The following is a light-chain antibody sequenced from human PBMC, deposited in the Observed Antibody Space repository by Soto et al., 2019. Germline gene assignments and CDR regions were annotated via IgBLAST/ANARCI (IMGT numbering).Light chain of an antibody. V-gene: IGKV1-5*01. J-gene: IGKJ1*01. CDR3: QHYNSYSEA. Sequence: DIQMTQSPSTLSASVGDRVTITCRASESINNWVAWYQQKPGKAPKFLIYDASTLESGVPSRFSGSASGTEFTLTISSLQPDDFATYYCQHYNSYSEAFGQGTKVDIK. CDR2: DAS. CDR1: ESINNW.